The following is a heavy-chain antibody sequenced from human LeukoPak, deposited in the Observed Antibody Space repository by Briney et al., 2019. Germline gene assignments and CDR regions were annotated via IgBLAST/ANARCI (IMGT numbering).Heavy chain of an antibody. CDR2: IYYSGST. J-gene: IGHJ6*02. CDR3: ARDSGYGMDV. V-gene: IGHV4-61*01. CDR1: GGSVSSGSYY. Sequence: PSETLSLTCTVSGGSVSSGSYYWSWIQQPPGEGLEWIGYIYYSGSTNYNPSLKSRVTISVDTSKNQFSLKLSSVTAADTAVYYCARDSGYGMDVWGQGTTVTVSS. D-gene: IGHD3-10*01.